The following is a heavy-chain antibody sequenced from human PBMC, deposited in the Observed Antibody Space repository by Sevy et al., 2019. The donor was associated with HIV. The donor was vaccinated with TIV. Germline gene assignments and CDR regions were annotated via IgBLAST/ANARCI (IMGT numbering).Heavy chain of an antibody. V-gene: IGHV3-23*01. J-gene: IGHJ5*02. CDR1: GFNFSTYA. Sequence: GGSLRLSCSVSGFNFSTYAMSWVRQAPGKGLEWVSAISGSGGSTYYADSVKGRFTISRDNSKNTLYLQMNSLRAEDTAVYYCAKARGGDSSGYYYAWGQGTLVTVSS. CDR3: AKARGGDSSGYYYA. CDR2: ISGSGGST. D-gene: IGHD3-22*01.